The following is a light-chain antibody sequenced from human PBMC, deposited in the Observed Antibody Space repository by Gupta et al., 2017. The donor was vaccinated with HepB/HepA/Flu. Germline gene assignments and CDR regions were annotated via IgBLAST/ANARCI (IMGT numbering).Light chain of an antibody. CDR2: GAS. J-gene: IGKJ1*01. Sequence: ELVITQSPATLSVSPGESATLSCRASQSVSSNLAWYRQTPGQAPRLLIYGASTRATGIPARFSGSWYGTEXTLTISXRRSEDFAVYFCQQSNNWPPWTFGXGPTVASK. CDR3: QQSNNWPPWT. CDR1: QSVSSN. V-gene: IGKV3-15*01.